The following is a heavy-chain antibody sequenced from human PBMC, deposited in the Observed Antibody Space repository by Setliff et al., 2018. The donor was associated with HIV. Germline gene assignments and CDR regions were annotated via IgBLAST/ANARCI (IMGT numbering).Heavy chain of an antibody. CDR2: INHSGST. D-gene: IGHD3-3*01. CDR3: ARGLSIFGVATPGFYSFMDV. J-gene: IGHJ6*03. Sequence: PSETLSLTCAVYGGSFSGYYWSWIRQPPGKGLEWIGEINHSGSTNYNPSLESRVTISVDKSKKQFSLKLNSVTAADTAVYYCARGLSIFGVATPGFYSFMDVWGKGTTVTVSS. CDR1: GGSFSGYY. V-gene: IGHV4-34*01.